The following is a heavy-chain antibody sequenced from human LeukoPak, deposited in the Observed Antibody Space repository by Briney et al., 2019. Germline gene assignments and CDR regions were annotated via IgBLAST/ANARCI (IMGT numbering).Heavy chain of an antibody. CDR2: ISSSSSYI. V-gene: IGHV3-21*01. J-gene: IGHJ4*02. CDR3: ARDHHYYGSGSYLYYFDY. Sequence: GGSLRLSCAASGFTFSSYSMNWVRQAPGKGLEWVSSISSSSSYIYYADSVKGRFTISRDNAKNSLYLQMNSLRAEDTAVYYCARDHHYYGSGSYLYYFDYWGQGTLVTVSS. D-gene: IGHD3-10*01. CDR1: GFTFSSYS.